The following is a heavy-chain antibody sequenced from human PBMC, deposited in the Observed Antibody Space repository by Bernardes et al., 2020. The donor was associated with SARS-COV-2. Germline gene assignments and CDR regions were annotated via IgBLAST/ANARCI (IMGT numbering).Heavy chain of an antibody. Sequence: GGSLRLSCAASGFTFSSYWMHWVRQAPGKGLVWVSRINSDGSSTSYADSVKGRFTISRDNAKNTLYLQMNSLRAEDTAVYYCARDQSTVVVTASPDYGMDVWGQGTTVTVSS. D-gene: IGHD2-21*02. CDR1: GFTFSSYW. J-gene: IGHJ6*02. CDR2: INSDGSST. V-gene: IGHV3-74*01. CDR3: ARDQSTVVVTASPDYGMDV.